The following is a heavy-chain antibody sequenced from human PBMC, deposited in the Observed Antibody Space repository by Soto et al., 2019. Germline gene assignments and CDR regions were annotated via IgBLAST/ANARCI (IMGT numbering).Heavy chain of an antibody. J-gene: IGHJ5*02. CDR3: ATDVIAPPNYFDP. D-gene: IGHD4-4*01. Sequence: SETLSLTCAVSGEYISNGYYWAWIRQPPGKWLEWIGSIFHRGTTYYNPSIKSRVTIAVDTSKNQFSLNMNSVTAADTAVYYCATDVIAPPNYFDPWAQRTFVTLSS. CDR1: GEYISNGYY. CDR2: IFHRGTT. V-gene: IGHV4-38-2*02.